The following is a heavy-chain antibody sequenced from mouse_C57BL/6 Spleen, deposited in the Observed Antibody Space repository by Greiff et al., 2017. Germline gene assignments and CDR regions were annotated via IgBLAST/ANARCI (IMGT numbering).Heavy chain of an antibody. J-gene: IGHJ4*01. CDR3: ARRDYGSRLYYAMDY. Sequence: VQLQQSGAELARPGASVKLSCKASGYTFTSYGISWVKQRTGQGLEWIGEIYPRSGNTYYNEKFKGKATLTADKSSSTAYMELRSLTSEDSAVYFCARRDYGSRLYYAMDYWGQGTSVTVSS. V-gene: IGHV1-81*01. CDR1: GYTFTSYG. CDR2: IYPRSGNT. D-gene: IGHD1-1*01.